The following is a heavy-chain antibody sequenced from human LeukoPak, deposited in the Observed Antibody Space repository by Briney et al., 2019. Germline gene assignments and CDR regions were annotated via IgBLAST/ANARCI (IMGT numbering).Heavy chain of an antibody. CDR2: IFPIFGTT. CDR1: GYTFTSYY. V-gene: IGHV1-69*06. D-gene: IGHD5-24*01. J-gene: IGHJ4*02. CDR3: ARAEDGYNNFDY. Sequence: VASVKVSCKASGYTFTSYYMHWVRQAPGQGLEWMGEIFPIFGTTHYAQKSHGRVTIIADKSTSTAYMELSRLRSDDTAVYYCARAEDGYNNFDYWGQGTLVTVSS.